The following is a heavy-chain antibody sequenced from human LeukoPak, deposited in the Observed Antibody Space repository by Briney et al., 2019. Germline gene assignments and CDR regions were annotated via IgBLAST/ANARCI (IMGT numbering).Heavy chain of an antibody. D-gene: IGHD3-22*01. V-gene: IGHV4-59*01. J-gene: IGHJ4*02. CDR1: GGSISSYY. Sequence: SETLSLTCTVSGGSISSYYWGWIRQPPGKGLEWIGYIYYSGSTNYNPSLKSRVTISVDTSKNQFSLKLSSVTAADTAVYYCAREGLDTYYYDSSGPFDYWGQGTLVTVSS. CDR2: IYYSGST. CDR3: AREGLDTYYYDSSGPFDY.